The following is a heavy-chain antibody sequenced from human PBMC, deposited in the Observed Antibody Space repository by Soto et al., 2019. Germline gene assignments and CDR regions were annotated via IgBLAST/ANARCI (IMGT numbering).Heavy chain of an antibody. Sequence: PSETLSLTCTVSGGSLSSGDYYWSWIRQPPGKGLEWIGYTYYSGSTYYNPSLKSRLTISVDTSKNQFSLRLSSVTAADTAVYYCARSMSTIDLWGQGTLVTVSS. CDR2: TYYSGST. D-gene: IGHD3-10*02. CDR3: ARSMSTIDL. V-gene: IGHV4-30-4*01. CDR1: GGSLSSGDYY. J-gene: IGHJ4*02.